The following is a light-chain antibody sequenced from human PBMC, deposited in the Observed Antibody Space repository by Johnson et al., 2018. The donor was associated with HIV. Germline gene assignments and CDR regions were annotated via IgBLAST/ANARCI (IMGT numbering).Light chain of an antibody. J-gene: IGLJ1*01. Sequence: QSVLTQPPSVSAAPGQKVTISCSGSSSNIGNNYVSWYQQLPGTAPKLLIYDNNKRPSGIPDRFSGSKSGKSATLGITGLQTGDEADYYCGTWDSSLSAGYVFGTGTKFTVL. V-gene: IGLV1-51*01. CDR1: SSNIGNNY. CDR3: GTWDSSLSAGYV. CDR2: DNN.